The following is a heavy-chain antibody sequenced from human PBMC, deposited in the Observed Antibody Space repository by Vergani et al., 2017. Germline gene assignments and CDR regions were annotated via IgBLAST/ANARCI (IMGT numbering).Heavy chain of an antibody. CDR2: IKNTGDST. CDR3: AKANPRNSGYDYLYYYHAMDV. J-gene: IGHJ6*02. Sequence: EVQLLQSEGAVVQPGGSLRLSCVASGFTFSSHAMSWVRPGHGQGLEWVSSIKNTGDSTHYADSVKGRFTISRDNSKNTLYLQMNSLRVEDTAVYYCAKANPRNSGYDYLYYYHAMDVWGQGTTVTVSS. V-gene: IGHV3-23*01. D-gene: IGHD5-12*01. CDR1: GFTFSSHA.